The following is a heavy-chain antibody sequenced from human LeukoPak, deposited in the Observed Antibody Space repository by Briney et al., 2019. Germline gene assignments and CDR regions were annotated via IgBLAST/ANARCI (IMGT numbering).Heavy chain of an antibody. CDR3: RGSGAFSPFGF. Sequence: PSETLSLTCAVSGGSILTTNWWSWVRQPPGKGLEWIGEVHLSGASNYNPSLKSRVNMSIDKSKNQLSLELTSVTAADTAIYCTRGSGAFSPFGFWGQGTLVTVSS. J-gene: IGHJ4*02. D-gene: IGHD1-26*01. CDR2: VHLSGAS. V-gene: IGHV4-4*02. CDR1: GGSILTTNW.